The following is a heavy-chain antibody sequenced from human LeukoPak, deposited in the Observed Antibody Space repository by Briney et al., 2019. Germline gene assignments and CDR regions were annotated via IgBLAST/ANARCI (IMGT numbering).Heavy chain of an antibody. CDR3: ARESMVRGVNNWFDP. J-gene: IGHJ5*02. CDR1: GGSISSSSYY. Sequence: KPSETLSLTCTVSGGSISSSSYYWGWIRQPPGKGLEWIGRIYTSGSTNYNPSLKSRVTISVDTSKNQFSLKLSSVTAADTAVYYCARESMVRGVNNWFDPWGQGTLVTVSS. D-gene: IGHD3-10*01. V-gene: IGHV4-39*07. CDR2: IYTSGST.